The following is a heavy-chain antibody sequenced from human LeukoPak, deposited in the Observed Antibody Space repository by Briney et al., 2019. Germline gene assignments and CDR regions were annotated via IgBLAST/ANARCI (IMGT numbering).Heavy chain of an antibody. CDR2: IKSKTDGGTT. CDR3: TTDLPYYDSSGYSPFDY. D-gene: IGHD3-22*01. Sequence: PGGSLRLSCAASGFTFSKAWMSWVRQAPGKGLEWVGRIKSKTDGGTTDYAAPVKGRFTISRDDPKNTLYLQMNSLKTEDTAVYYCTTDLPYYDSSGYSPFDYWGQGTLVTVSS. CDR1: GFTFSKAW. J-gene: IGHJ4*02. V-gene: IGHV3-15*01.